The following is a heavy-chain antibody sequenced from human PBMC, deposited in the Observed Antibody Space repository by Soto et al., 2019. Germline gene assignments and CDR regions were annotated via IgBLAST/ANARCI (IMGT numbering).Heavy chain of an antibody. D-gene: IGHD3-10*01. J-gene: IGHJ6*02. CDR2: IYWDDDK. CDR3: AHSRGDSGSYREYYYYGMDV. Sequence: QITLKESGPTLVKPTQTLTLTCTFSGFSLSTSGVGVGWIRQPPGKALEWLALIYWDDDKRYSPSRKSRRTITQDTSKNQVVLTMTNMDPVDTATYYCAHSRGDSGSYREYYYYGMDVWFQGTTVTVSS. V-gene: IGHV2-5*02. CDR1: GFSLSTSGVG.